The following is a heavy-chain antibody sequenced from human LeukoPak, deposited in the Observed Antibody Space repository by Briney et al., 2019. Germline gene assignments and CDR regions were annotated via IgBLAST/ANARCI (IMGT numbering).Heavy chain of an antibody. J-gene: IGHJ6*03. Sequence: GASVKVSCKASGGTFSSYAISWVRQAPGQGLEWMGGIIPIFGTANYAQKFQGRVTITADESTSTAYMELSSLRSEDTAVYYCASRSNPQDYYYMDVWGKGTTVTVSS. CDR3: ASRSNPQDYYYMDV. V-gene: IGHV1-69*13. CDR2: IIPIFGTA. CDR1: GGTFSSYA.